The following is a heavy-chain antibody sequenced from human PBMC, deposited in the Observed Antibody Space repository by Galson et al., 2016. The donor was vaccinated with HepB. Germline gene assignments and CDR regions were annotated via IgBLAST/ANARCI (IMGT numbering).Heavy chain of an antibody. CDR2: IWHDGSTK. Sequence: SLRLSCAASGFTFSTYGMHWVRQAPGKGLEWVAGIWHDGSTKYYADSVKGRFTTSRDSSTLYLQMNSLRAEDTAVYYCARDRLASGNHLDYWGQGTLVTVSS. J-gene: IGHJ4*02. CDR1: GFTFSTYG. CDR3: ARDRLASGNHLDY. D-gene: IGHD4-23*01. V-gene: IGHV3-33*01.